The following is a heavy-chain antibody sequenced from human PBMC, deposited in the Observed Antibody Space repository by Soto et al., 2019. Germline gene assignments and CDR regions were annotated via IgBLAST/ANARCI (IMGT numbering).Heavy chain of an antibody. CDR2: ITSSSVT. Sequence: GGSLRLSCAASGFTFSDYSMNWVRQAPGKGLEWISYITSSSVTMYADSVKGRFTISRDNAKSSLYLQMNSLRAEDTAVYYCAKAGGDCSGGSCYSGFFHYWGQGTLVTVSS. D-gene: IGHD2-15*01. J-gene: IGHJ4*02. V-gene: IGHV3-48*01. CDR1: GFTFSDYS. CDR3: AKAGGDCSGGSCYSGFFHY.